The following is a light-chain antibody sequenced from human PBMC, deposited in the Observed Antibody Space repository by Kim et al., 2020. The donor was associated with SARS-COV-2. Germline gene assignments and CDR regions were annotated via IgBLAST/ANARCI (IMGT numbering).Light chain of an antibody. CDR1: SSNIGAGYD. Sequence: QSVLTQPRSVSGAPGQRVTISCTGSSSNIGAGYDVHWYQQLPGTAPKLLIYGNSNRPSGVPDRFSGSKSGTSASLAITGLQAEDEADYYCQSYDSSLSGVLFGGGTQLTVL. CDR2: GNS. V-gene: IGLV1-40*01. CDR3: QSYDSSLSGVL. J-gene: IGLJ2*01.